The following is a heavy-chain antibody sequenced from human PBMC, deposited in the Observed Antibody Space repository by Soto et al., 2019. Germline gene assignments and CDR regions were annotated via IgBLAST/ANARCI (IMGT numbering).Heavy chain of an antibody. CDR2: MNPNSGNT. J-gene: IGHJ5*02. Sequence: VSVKVSCKASGYTFTSYGISWVRQATGQGLEWMGWMNPNSGNTGYAQKFQGRVTMTRNTSISTAYMELSSLRSEDTAVYYCARGPSSSVWFDPWGQGTLVTVSS. CDR3: ARGPSSSVWFDP. V-gene: IGHV1-8*02. CDR1: GYTFTSYG. D-gene: IGHD6-6*01.